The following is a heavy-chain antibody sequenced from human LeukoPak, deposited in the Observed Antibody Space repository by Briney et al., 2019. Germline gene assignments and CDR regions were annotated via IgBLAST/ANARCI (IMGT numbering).Heavy chain of an antibody. Sequence: SVKVSCKDSGGTFSSNAISRVRQAPGQGLEWMGGFITIFGRANYEQKFQGRVTITADESTSTDYMELSSLRSEDTAVYYCALRFLELKPVVGAFDIWGQGTMLTVCS. CDR3: ALRFLELKPVVGAFDI. D-gene: IGHD3-3*01. J-gene: IGHJ3*02. CDR2: FITIFGRA. CDR1: GGTFSSNA. V-gene: IGHV1-69*13.